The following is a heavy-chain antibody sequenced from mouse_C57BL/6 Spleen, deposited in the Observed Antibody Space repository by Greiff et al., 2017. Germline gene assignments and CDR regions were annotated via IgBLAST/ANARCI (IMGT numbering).Heavy chain of an antibody. CDR3: ALNGYAMDY. D-gene: IGHD1-3*01. Sequence: QVQLQQSGPELVKPGASVKISCKASGYAFSSSWMNWVKQRPGRGLEWIGRIYPGDGDTNYNGKFKGKATLTADKSSSTAYMQLSSLTSEDSAVDFCALNGYAMDYWGQGTSVTVSS. CDR2: IYPGDGDT. CDR1: GYAFSSSW. V-gene: IGHV1-82*01. J-gene: IGHJ4*01.